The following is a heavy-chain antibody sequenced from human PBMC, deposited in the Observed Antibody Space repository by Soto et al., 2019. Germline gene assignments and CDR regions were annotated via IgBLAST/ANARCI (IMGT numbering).Heavy chain of an antibody. CDR1: GYTFTSYF. V-gene: IGHV1-18*01. CDR3: ARDLRLNYDFWSGYLPSGMDV. CDR2: ISAYNGNT. J-gene: IGHJ6*02. D-gene: IGHD3-3*01. Sequence: ASVKVSCNASGYTFTSYFVSWVRQAPGQGLEWMGWISAYNGNTNYAQKLQGRVTMTTDTSTSTAYMELRSLRSDDTAVYYCARDLRLNYDFWSGYLPSGMDVWGQGTTVTVSS.